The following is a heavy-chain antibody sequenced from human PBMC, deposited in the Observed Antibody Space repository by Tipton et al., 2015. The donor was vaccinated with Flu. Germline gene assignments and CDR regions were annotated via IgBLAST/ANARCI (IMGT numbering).Heavy chain of an antibody. J-gene: IGHJ1*01. CDR3: AKAVDGTVTAPFQH. V-gene: IGHV3-9*01. Sequence: LRLSCAASGFTFDDYAMHWVRQAPGKGLEWVPSINWNSGTRHYADSVTGRFTVSRDNAKSSLYLQMNSLRSEDTALYYCAKAVDGTVTAPFQHWGQGALVTVSS. D-gene: IGHD2-21*02. CDR1: GFTFDDYA. CDR2: INWNSGTR.